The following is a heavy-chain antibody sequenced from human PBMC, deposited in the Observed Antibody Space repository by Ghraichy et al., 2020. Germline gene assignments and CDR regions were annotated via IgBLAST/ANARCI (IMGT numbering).Heavy chain of an antibody. J-gene: IGHJ4*02. CDR1: GGSISSVGFY. Sequence: SETLSLTCTVSGGSISSVGFYWSWIRQHPGKGLEWIGYIYYTGSNYYNPSLKSRVSISVDTSKNQFSLSLSSVTAADTAVYYCARTYSPVSSTHSFDYWGQGTLVTVSS. CDR2: IYYTGSN. CDR3: ARTYSPVSSTHSFDY. D-gene: IGHD6-13*01. V-gene: IGHV4-31*03.